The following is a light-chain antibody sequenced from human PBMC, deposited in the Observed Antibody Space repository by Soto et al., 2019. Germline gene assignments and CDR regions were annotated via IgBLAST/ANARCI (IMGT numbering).Light chain of an antibody. CDR2: GVS. CDR3: QQYGTSPRT. CDR1: QSVSSSY. V-gene: IGKV3-20*01. J-gene: IGKJ1*01. Sequence: IVLTQSPGTLSLSPGERATLSCRASQSVSSSYLAWYQQKLGQAPRLLIYGVSNRATGIPDRFSGSGSGTDFTLTISSLESEDFAVYYCQQYGTSPRTFGQGTKVEIK.